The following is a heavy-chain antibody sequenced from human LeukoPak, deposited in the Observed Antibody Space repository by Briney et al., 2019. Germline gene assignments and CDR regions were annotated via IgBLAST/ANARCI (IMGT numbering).Heavy chain of an antibody. CDR3: ARLGAVDGTSH. J-gene: IGHJ4*02. CDR2: IYYVRNT. V-gene: IGHV4-39*01. D-gene: IGHD6-19*01. Sequence: PSETLSLTCTVSGGSIGSSIYYWGWIRRPPGKGLEWIGSIYYVRNTYYNPSLKSRVTMSVDTSRNQFSLMLSYVTAADSAVYYCARLGAVDGTSHWGQGTLVTVSS. CDR1: GGSIGSSIYY.